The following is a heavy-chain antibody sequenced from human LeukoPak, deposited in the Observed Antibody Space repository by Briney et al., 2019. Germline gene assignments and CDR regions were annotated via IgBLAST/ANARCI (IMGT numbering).Heavy chain of an antibody. D-gene: IGHD4-17*01. CDR1: GGSVSSNNYY. CDR3: ARRYYADYHFDY. CDR2: IYYSGST. J-gene: IGHJ4*02. Sequence: SETLSLTCTVSGGSVSSNNYYWGWIRQPPGKGLEWIGNIYYSGSTYYNPSLKSRVTISVDTSKNQFSLKLTSVTAADTAVYYCARRYYADYHFDYWGQVTLVTVSS. V-gene: IGHV4-39*01.